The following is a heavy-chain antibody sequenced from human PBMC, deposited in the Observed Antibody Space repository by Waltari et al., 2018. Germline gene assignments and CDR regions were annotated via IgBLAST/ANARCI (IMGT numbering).Heavy chain of an antibody. D-gene: IGHD2-15*01. CDR1: GGSISSYY. V-gene: IGHV4-59*08. Sequence: QVQLQESGPGLVKPSETLSLTCTVSGGSISSYYWSWIRQPPGKGLEWIGYIYYSGSTNYNPSLKSRVTISVDTSKNQFSLKLSSVTAADTAVYYCARHRVVAAPFDPWGQGTLVTVSS. CDR2: IYYSGST. J-gene: IGHJ5*02. CDR3: ARHRVVAAPFDP.